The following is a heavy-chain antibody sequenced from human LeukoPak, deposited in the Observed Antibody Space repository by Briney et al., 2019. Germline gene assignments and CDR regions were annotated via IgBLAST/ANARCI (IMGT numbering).Heavy chain of an antibody. CDR1: GFTFSTYA. Sequence: GGSLRLSCAASGFTFSTYAMHWVRQAPGKGLEWVAVISNDATKKYYADSVKGRSTISRDNSENTLYLQMNGLRAEDTAVYYCAKDMNTVTTTFDYWGQGTLVTVSS. J-gene: IGHJ4*02. CDR2: ISNDATKK. CDR3: AKDMNTVTTTFDY. D-gene: IGHD4-17*01. V-gene: IGHV3-30*18.